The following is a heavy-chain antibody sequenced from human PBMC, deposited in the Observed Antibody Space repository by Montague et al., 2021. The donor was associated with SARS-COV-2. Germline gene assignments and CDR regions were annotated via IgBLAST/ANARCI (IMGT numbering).Heavy chain of an antibody. J-gene: IGHJ6*02. CDR1: GDSVFGDSAA. D-gene: IGHD3-16*01. V-gene: IGHV6-1*01. Sequence: CAISGDSVFGDSAAWKWVRQSPSRGIEWLGRTYYRSNWYNDYAVSVKSRITIKSDTSKNQISLQLNSVTPEDTAVYYCARDLRWRYGYGMDVWGQGTTVTVSS. CDR3: ARDLRWRYGYGMDV. CDR2: TYYRSNWYN.